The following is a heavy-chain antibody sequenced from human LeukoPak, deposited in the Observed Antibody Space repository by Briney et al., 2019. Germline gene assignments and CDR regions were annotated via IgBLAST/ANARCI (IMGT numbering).Heavy chain of an antibody. D-gene: IGHD4-17*01. J-gene: IGHJ4*02. V-gene: IGHV1-18*01. Sequence: LRASVKVSCKASGYTFTSYGISWVRQAPGQGLERMGWISGYNGNTNHAQKFQGRGTMTTDTYTTTAYMELRSLRSDDTAVYYCARVHRGDYAKNCDYWGQGTLVTVSS. CDR2: ISGYNGNT. CDR3: ARVHRGDYAKNCDY. CDR1: GYTFTSYG.